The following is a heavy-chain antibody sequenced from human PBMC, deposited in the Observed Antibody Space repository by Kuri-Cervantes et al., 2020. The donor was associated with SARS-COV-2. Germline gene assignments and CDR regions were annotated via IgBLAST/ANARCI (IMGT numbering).Heavy chain of an antibody. J-gene: IGHJ4*02. V-gene: IGHV4-4*02. CDR3: ATPGVTGYDFWSGYYGYFDY. Sequence: GSLRLSCAVSGGSISSSNWWSWVRQPPGKGLEWIGEIYHSGSTNYNPSLKSRVTISVDTSKNQFSLKLSSVTAADTAVYYCATPGVTGYDFWSGYYGYFDYWGQGTLVTVSS. D-gene: IGHD3-3*01. CDR2: IYHSGST. CDR1: GGSISSSNW.